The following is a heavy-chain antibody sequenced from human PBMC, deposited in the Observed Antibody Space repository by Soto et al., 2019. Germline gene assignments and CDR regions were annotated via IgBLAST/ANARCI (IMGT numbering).Heavy chain of an antibody. CDR1: GFKISSSS. J-gene: IGHJ6*02. Sequence: GGSLRLSCAAFGFKISSSSMNWVRQAPGRGLEWVAVIWYDRSNKYYADSVKGRFTISRDNSKNTLYLQMNSLRAEDTAVYYCARDFFSYEAARPDYYGMDVWGQGTTVTASS. CDR3: ARDFFSYEAARPDYYGMDV. D-gene: IGHD6-6*01. V-gene: IGHV3-33*08. CDR2: IWYDRSNK.